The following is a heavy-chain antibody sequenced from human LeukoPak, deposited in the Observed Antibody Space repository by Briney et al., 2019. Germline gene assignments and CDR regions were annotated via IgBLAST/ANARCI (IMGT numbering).Heavy chain of an antibody. Sequence: GESLKISCMGSGYSFTTYWIGWVRHMPGKGLEWMGIIYPGDSDTRYSPSFQGQVTISADKSISTAYLQWSNLKASDTAMYYCARRRSGYYFDYWGQGTLVTVSS. J-gene: IGHJ4*02. CDR2: IYPGDSDT. CDR3: ARRRSGYYFDY. D-gene: IGHD3-22*01. V-gene: IGHV5-51*01. CDR1: GYSFTTYW.